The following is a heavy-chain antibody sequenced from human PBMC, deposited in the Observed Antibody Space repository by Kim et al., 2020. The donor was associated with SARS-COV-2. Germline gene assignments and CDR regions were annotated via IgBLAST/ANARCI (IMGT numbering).Heavy chain of an antibody. CDR1: GGSVSDSY. Sequence: SETLSLTCTVSGGSVSDSYWNWIRQSPGKGLEWIAYMHYSGSTKSNPSLQSRVTVSMDTSKNQFSLKVRSVTAADTAMYYCARHLSGWGSFFNLGYWGQGLLVTVSS. V-gene: IGHV4-59*08. CDR2: MHYSGST. D-gene: IGHD3-16*01. J-gene: IGHJ4*02. CDR3: ARHLSGWGSFFNLGY.